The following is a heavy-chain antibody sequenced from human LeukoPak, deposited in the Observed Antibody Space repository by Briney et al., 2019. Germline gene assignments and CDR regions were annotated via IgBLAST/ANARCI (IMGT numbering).Heavy chain of an antibody. CDR3: ASGTVTPDYYYYYYMDV. CDR1: GYTFTGYY. D-gene: IGHD4-11*01. J-gene: IGHJ6*03. Sequence: ASVKVSCKASGYTFTGYYMHWVRQAPGQGLEWMGWINPNSGGTNYAQKFQGWVTMTRDTSISTAYMELSRLRSDDTAVYYCASGTVTPDYYYYYYMDVWGKGTTVTVSS. CDR2: INPNSGGT. V-gene: IGHV1-2*04.